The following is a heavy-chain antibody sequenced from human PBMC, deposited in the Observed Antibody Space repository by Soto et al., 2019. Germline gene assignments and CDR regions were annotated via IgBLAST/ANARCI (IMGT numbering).Heavy chain of an antibody. CDR2: ISGSGGST. J-gene: IGHJ6*03. CDR1: GFTFSSYA. Sequence: EVQLLESGGGLVQPGGSLRLSCAASGFTFSSYAMSWVRQAPGKGLEWVSAISGSGGSTYYAESVKGRFTISRDNSKNELYLQMNSLRAEDTAVYYCANQKERDCYYMDVWGKGTPVTVSS. CDR3: ANQKERDCYYMDV. V-gene: IGHV3-23*01.